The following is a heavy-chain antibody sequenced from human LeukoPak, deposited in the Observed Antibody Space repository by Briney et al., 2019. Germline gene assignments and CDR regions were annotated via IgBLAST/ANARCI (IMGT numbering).Heavy chain of an antibody. CDR1: GYTFTGYY. CDR3: ARDRVVVAATRDYYYGMDV. V-gene: IGHV1-2*02. D-gene: IGHD2-15*01. Sequence: ASVKVSCKASGYTFTGYYMHWVRQAPGQGLEWMGWINPNSGGTNYAQKFQGRVTMTRDTSISTAYMELSGLRSDDTAVYYCARDRVVVAATRDYYYGMDVWGQGTTVTVSS. CDR2: INPNSGGT. J-gene: IGHJ6*02.